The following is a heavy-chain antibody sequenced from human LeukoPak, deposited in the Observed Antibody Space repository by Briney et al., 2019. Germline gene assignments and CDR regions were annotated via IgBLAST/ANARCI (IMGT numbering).Heavy chain of an antibody. CDR3: ARDSYSSPFHYYYYYMDV. V-gene: IGHV1-18*01. J-gene: IGHJ6*03. CDR2: ISAYNGNT. Sequence: RASVKVSCKASGYTFTSYGISWVRQAPGQGLEWMGWISAYNGNTNYAQKLQGRVTMTTDTSTSTAYMELRSLRSDDTAVYYCARDSYSSPFHYYYYYMDVWGKGTTVTVSS. D-gene: IGHD6-13*01. CDR1: GYTFTSYG.